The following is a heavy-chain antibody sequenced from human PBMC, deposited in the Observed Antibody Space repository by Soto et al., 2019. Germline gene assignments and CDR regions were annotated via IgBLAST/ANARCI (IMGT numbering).Heavy chain of an antibody. CDR3: ARVPLDYSNSHYFDF. V-gene: IGHV4-61*01. J-gene: IGHJ4*02. D-gene: IGHD6-6*01. CDR1: GGSVSSGSFY. Sequence: QVQLQESGPGLVKPSETLSLTCTVSGGSVSSGSFYWSWIRQPPGKGLEWIGFIYNNRSFNYNPSLKSRVTISVATSKHQFSLKLSSVTAAVTAVYYCARVPLDYSNSHYFDFWGQGALVTVSS. CDR2: IYNNRSF.